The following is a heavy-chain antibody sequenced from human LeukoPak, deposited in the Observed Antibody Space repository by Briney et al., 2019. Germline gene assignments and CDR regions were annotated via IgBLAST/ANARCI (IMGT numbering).Heavy chain of an antibody. J-gene: IGHJ4*02. V-gene: IGHV4-38-2*01. Sequence: PSETLSLTCAVSGYSISSGYYWGWIRQPPGKGLEWIGSIHHSGSTYYNPSLKSRVTISVDTSKNQFSLKLSSVTAADTAVYYCARVSVSSGFDYWGQGTLVTVSS. CDR3: ARVSVSSGFDY. CDR1: GYSISSGYY. D-gene: IGHD3-22*01. CDR2: IHHSGST.